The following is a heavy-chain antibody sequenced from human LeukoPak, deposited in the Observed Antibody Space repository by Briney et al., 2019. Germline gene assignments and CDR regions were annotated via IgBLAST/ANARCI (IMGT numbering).Heavy chain of an antibody. J-gene: IGHJ3*02. Sequence: SETLSLTCTVSGGSISSGGYYWSWIRQHPGKGLEWIGYIYYSGSTYYNPSLKSRVTISVDTSKNQFSLKLSSVTAADTAVYYCASRADPTDYSDAFDIWGQGTMVTVSS. V-gene: IGHV4-39*01. CDR3: ASRADPTDYSDAFDI. CDR1: GGSISSGGYY. D-gene: IGHD2-15*01. CDR2: IYYSGST.